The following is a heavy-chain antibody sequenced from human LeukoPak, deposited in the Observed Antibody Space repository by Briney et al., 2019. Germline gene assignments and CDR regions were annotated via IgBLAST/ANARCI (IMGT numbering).Heavy chain of an antibody. Sequence: ASVKVSCKASGGTFSSYAISWVRQAPGQGLEWMGRIIPILGIANYAQKFQGRVTITADKSTSTAYMELSSLRSEDTAVYYCARIYCSTTSCSNWFDPWGQGTLVTVSS. CDR2: IIPILGIA. J-gene: IGHJ5*02. CDR3: ARIYCSTTSCSNWFDP. CDR1: GGTFSSYA. V-gene: IGHV1-69*04. D-gene: IGHD2-2*01.